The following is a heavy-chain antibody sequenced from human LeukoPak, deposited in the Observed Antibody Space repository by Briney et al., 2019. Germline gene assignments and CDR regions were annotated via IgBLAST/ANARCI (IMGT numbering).Heavy chain of an antibody. J-gene: IGHJ4*02. CDR2: INPNSGGT. V-gene: IGHV1-2*02. CDR3: ARDRTYCSSTSCYTEFDY. D-gene: IGHD2-2*01. CDR1: GYTFTGYY. Sequence: ASVKVSCXASGYTFTGYYMHWVRQAHGQGLEWMAWINPNSGGTNYAQKFQGRVTMTRDTSISTAYMELSRLRSDDTAVYYCARDRTYCSSTSCYTEFDYWGQGTLVTVSS.